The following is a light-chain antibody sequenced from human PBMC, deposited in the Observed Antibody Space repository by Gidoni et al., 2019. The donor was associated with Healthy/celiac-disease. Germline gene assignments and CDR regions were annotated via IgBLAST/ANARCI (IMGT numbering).Light chain of an antibody. J-gene: IGKJ2*01. Sequence: DLVMHQPPDPPAVSLGERAAINCRSSQSVLYSSDNKNYVAWYQQKPGQPPKLLIYWASTRESGVPDRFSGSGSGTDFTLTISSLRAEDVAVYYCQQYYNTPPTFGQGTNLEIK. CDR3: QQYYNTPPT. CDR2: WAS. CDR1: QSVLYSSDNKNY. V-gene: IGKV4-1*01.